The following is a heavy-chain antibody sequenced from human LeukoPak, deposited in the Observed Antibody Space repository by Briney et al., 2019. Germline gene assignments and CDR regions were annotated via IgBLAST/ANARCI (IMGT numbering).Heavy chain of an antibody. CDR2: ISSSSSYI. D-gene: IGHD5-18*01. J-gene: IGHJ3*02. Sequence: PGGSLRLSCAASGFTFSSYAMNWVRQAPGKGLEWVSSISSSSSYIYYADSVKGRFTISRDNAKNSLYLQMNSLRAEDTAVYYCARVHTAMVTRDAFDIWGQGTMVTVSS. CDR3: ARVHTAMVTRDAFDI. CDR1: GFTFSSYA. V-gene: IGHV3-21*01.